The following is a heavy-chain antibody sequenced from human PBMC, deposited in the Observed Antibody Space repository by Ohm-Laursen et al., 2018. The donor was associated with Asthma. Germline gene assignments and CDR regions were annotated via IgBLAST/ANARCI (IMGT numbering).Heavy chain of an antibody. CDR3: ARGTFYYESTGYYFFDH. Sequence: TLSLTCTVSGDSISSGNNYWSWIRQHPAKGLEWIGYIYYSGNTYSNPSLRSRVSISVDTSKNQFSLKLSPVTAADTAVYYCARGTFYYESTGYYFFDHWGQGALVTVSS. J-gene: IGHJ4*02. CDR1: GDSISSGNNY. V-gene: IGHV4-31*03. CDR2: IYYSGNT. D-gene: IGHD3-22*01.